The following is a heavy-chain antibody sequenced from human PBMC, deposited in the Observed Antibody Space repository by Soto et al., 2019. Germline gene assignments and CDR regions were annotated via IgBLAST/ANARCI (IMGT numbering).Heavy chain of an antibody. V-gene: IGHV3-49*03. Sequence: QPGGSLRLSCTASGFTFGDYAVSWFRQAPGKGLEWVGFIRSKAYGGTTEYAASVKGRFTISRDDSKSIAYLQMNSLKTEDTAVYYCTTLDFWSGFGMDVWGQGTTVTVSS. D-gene: IGHD3-3*01. CDR1: GFTFGDYA. CDR3: TTLDFWSGFGMDV. J-gene: IGHJ6*02. CDR2: IRSKAYGGTT.